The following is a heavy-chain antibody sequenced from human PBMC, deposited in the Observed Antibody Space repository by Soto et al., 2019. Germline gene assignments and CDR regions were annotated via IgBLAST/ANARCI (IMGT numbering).Heavy chain of an antibody. D-gene: IGHD6-19*01. CDR3: ARHDLGSSGWYAYFDY. V-gene: IGHV4-39*01. Sequence: QLQLQESGPGLVKPSETLSLTCTVSGGSISSSSYYWGWIRQPPGKGLEWIGSIYYSGSTYYNPSLKSRVTISVDTSKNQFSLKLSSVTAADTAVYYCARHDLGSSGWYAYFDYWGQGTLVTVSS. J-gene: IGHJ4*02. CDR1: GGSISSSSYY. CDR2: IYYSGST.